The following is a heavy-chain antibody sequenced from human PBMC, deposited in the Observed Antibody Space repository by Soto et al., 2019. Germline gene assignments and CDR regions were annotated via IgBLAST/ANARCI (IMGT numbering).Heavy chain of an antibody. D-gene: IGHD3-16*02. CDR1: GGTFSSYS. CDR2: IIPIFGTA. J-gene: IGHJ4*02. Sequence: SVKVSCKASGGTFSSYSISWVRQAPGQGLEWMGGIIPIFGTANYAQKFQGRVTITADESTSTAYMELRSLRSDDTAVYYCARDPYDYIWGSYRYSPFDYWGQGTLVTVSS. V-gene: IGHV1-69*13. CDR3: ARDPYDYIWGSYRYSPFDY.